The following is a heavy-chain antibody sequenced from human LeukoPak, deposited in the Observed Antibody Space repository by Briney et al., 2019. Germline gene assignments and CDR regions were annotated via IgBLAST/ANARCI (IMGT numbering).Heavy chain of an antibody. CDR1: GGSIGSYY. V-gene: IGHV4-59*12. D-gene: IGHD2-2*01. CDR3: ARSPTKRVPEDY. Sequence: SETLSLTCTVSGGSIGSYYWSWIRQPPGKGLEWIGYIYYSGSTNYNPSLKSRVTISVDTSKNQFSLRLTSVTAADTAVYYCARSPTKRVPEDYWGQGTLVTVSS. J-gene: IGHJ4*02. CDR2: IYYSGST.